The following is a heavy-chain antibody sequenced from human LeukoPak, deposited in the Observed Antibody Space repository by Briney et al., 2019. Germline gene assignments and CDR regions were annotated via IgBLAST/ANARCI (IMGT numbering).Heavy chain of an antibody. Sequence: GSVSVSCKASGYTFTNYDINWVRQAPGQGLEWRGWMTPKSGNTAYAQTFQGRVTMTRNTSIITAYMELSSLRSEDTAVYYSARGDVDYFLVTTNYYFDVWGKGTTVTVSS. CDR2: MTPKSGNT. CDR3: ARGDVDYFLVTTNYYFDV. CDR1: GYTFTNYD. J-gene: IGHJ6*03. D-gene: IGHD4-17*01. V-gene: IGHV1-8*01.